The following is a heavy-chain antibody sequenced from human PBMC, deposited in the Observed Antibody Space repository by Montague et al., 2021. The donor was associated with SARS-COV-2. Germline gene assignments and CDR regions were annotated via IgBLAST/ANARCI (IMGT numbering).Heavy chain of an antibody. CDR3: ARIPVGSKYYFDF. Sequence: CAISGDSDSGKIATWNWTRQSPARRLESLGGTYFRSEWYNDYAESVKSRITIDPDTSKHQFSLHLNSVTPEDTAVYYCARIPVGSKYYFDFWGQGTLVTVSS. V-gene: IGHV6-1*01. CDR1: GDSDSGKIAT. J-gene: IGHJ4*02. D-gene: IGHD2-2*01. CDR2: TYFRSEWYN.